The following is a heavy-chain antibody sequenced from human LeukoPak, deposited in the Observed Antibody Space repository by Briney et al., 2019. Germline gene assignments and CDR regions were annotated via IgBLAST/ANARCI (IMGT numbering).Heavy chain of an antibody. Sequence: PSETLSLTCSVYGGSFSAFYWNWIRQPPGKGLEWVGEVNHSGSTYYNPSLKSRVTFSVDTSKKQFSLKLTSVTAADTAVYYCASELGGGERESYFDYWGQGTLVTVSS. V-gene: IGHV4-34*01. D-gene: IGHD3-16*01. CDR3: ASELGGGERESYFDY. J-gene: IGHJ4*02. CDR2: VNHSGST. CDR1: GGSFSAFY.